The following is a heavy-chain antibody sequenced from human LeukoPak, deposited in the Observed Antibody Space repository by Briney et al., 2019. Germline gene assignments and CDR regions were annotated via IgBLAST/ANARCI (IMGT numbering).Heavy chain of an antibody. CDR1: GGSISSSNW. Sequence: PSETLSLTCAVSGGSISSSNWWSWVRQPPGKGLEWIGEIYHSGSTNYNPSLKSRVTTSVDKSKNQFSLKLSSVTAADTAVYYCARGPPGYCSSTSCYDYYYYYGMDVWGQGTTVTVSS. D-gene: IGHD2-2*01. CDR3: ARGPPGYCSSTSCYDYYYYYGMDV. CDR2: IYHSGST. J-gene: IGHJ6*02. V-gene: IGHV4-4*02.